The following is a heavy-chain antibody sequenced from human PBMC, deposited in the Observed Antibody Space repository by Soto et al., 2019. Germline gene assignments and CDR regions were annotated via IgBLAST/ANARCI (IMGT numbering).Heavy chain of an antibody. D-gene: IGHD2-2*01. CDR2: ISYDGSNK. CDR3: ARGTPPPYYYYGMDV. CDR1: GFTFSSYA. J-gene: IGHJ6*02. V-gene: IGHV3-30-3*01. Sequence: QVQLVESGGGVVQPGRSLRLSCAASGFTFSSYAMHWVRQAPGKGLEWVAVISYDGSNKYYADSVKGRFTIYRDNSNNTLYQQMNSRRAEDTAVYYCARGTPPPYYYYGMDVWGQGTTVTVSS.